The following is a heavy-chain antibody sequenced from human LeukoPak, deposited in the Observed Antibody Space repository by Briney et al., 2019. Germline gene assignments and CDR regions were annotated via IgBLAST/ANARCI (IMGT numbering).Heavy chain of an antibody. CDR2: IYPDGST. D-gene: IGHD4-17*01. Sequence: GGSLRLSCAVSVLTVTDNYMSWVRQAPGKGPEWVSVIYPDGSTYHADSVKGRFTISRDNSKNTLFLQMNTLRADDTAVYHCARTNPVYGDYDYWGQGTLVTVSS. V-gene: IGHV3-53*01. CDR1: VLTVTDNY. J-gene: IGHJ4*02. CDR3: ARTNPVYGDYDY.